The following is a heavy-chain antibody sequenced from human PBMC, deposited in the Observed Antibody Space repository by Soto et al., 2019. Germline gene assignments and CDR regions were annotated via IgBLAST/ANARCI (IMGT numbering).Heavy chain of an antibody. Sequence: PGGSLRLSCAASGFTFSSYEMNWVRQAPGKGLEWVSYISSSGSTIYYADSVKGRFTISRDNAKNSLYLQMNSLRAEDTAVYYCARDSSSYDYYGMDVWGQGTTVTVSS. CDR1: GFTFSSYE. D-gene: IGHD6-6*01. J-gene: IGHJ6*02. CDR2: ISSSGSTI. V-gene: IGHV3-48*03. CDR3: ARDSSSYDYYGMDV.